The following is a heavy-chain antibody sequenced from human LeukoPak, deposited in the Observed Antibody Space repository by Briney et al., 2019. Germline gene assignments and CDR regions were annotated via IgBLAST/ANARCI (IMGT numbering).Heavy chain of an antibody. CDR3: ATTNRRDGYNRVQYYFDY. CDR1: GFTFSDYY. CDR2: ISSSCSSR. Sequence: PGGSLRLSCAASGFTFSDYYMSWIRQAPGKGLEGVSYISSSCSSRYYADAVKGRFTIPRDNAKNSLYLQMNSLRAEDTAVYYCATTNRRDGYNRVQYYFDYWPRGTVVRV. J-gene: IGHJ4*02. D-gene: IGHD5-24*01. V-gene: IGHV3-11*01.